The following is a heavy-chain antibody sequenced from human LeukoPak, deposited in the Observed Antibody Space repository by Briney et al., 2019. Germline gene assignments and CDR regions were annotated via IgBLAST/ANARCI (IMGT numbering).Heavy chain of an antibody. CDR1: GGSISSGSSY. CDR3: TRGDNT. J-gene: IGHJ5*02. V-gene: IGHV4-61*02. D-gene: IGHD2/OR15-2a*01. Sequence: SETLSLTCTVSGGSISSGSSYWSWIRQPAGKGLEWIGRIYTSGNTNYKPSLQSRVTISVDTAKNQFSLKLSSVTAANTAVYYCTRGDNTWGQGTLVTVSS. CDR2: IYTSGNT.